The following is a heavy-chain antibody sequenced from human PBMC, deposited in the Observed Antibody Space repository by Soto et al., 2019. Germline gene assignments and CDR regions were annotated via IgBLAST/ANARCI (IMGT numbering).Heavy chain of an antibody. J-gene: IGHJ4*02. CDR2: ISGSGCST. V-gene: IGHV3-23*01. CDR3: AKERRYSSGGSCYSPLDY. D-gene: IGHD2-15*01. Sequence: GGSLRLSCAASGFTFSSYAMRLVRQAPGKGLEWVAAISGSGCSTYYADSVKGRFTISRDNSKNTLYLQMNSLRAEDTAVYYCAKERRYSSGGSCYSPLDYWGQGTLVNVSS. CDR1: GFTFSSYA.